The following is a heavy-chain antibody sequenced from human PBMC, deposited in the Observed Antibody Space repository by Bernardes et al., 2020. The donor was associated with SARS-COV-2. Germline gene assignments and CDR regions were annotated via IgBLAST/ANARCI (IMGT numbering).Heavy chain of an antibody. V-gene: IGHV1-2*02. CDR2: IDPNSGDT. CDR1: GYTFTDYY. D-gene: IGHD6-6*01. CDR3: ARGSSGSTSLGMDV. J-gene: IGHJ6*02. Sequence: ASVKVSCKASGYTFTDYYMHWVRQAPGQGLQWMGWIDPNSGDTNFPQKFQGRVTTTRDTSINTAYMELTGLTSDDTAIYFCARGSSGSTSLGMDVWGQGTTVTVSS.